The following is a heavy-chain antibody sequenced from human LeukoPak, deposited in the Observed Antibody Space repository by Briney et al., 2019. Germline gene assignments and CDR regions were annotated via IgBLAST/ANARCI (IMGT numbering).Heavy chain of an antibody. CDR1: GFTFSSYA. D-gene: IGHD3-3*01. CDR2: ISGSGGST. CDR3: AKMTDYDFXXGXPHS. J-gene: IGHJ4*02. V-gene: IGHV3-23*01. Sequence: PGGSLRLSCAASGFTFSSYAMSWVRQAPGKGLEWVSAISGSGGSTYYADSVKGRFTISRDNSKDTLYLQMNSLRAEDTAVYYCAKMTDYDFXXGXPHSWGQGTLATVSS.